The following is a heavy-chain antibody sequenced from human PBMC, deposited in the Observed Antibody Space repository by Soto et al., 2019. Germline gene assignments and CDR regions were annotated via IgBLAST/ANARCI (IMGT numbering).Heavy chain of an antibody. J-gene: IGHJ5*02. D-gene: IGHD2-15*01. CDR3: ASQGSGVTCHWFVP. Sequence: PSETLSLTCTVSSGSISSTIYSWDWIRQPPGKGLEWIGSIFYSGSTYYNPSLKSRVTISVDTSKNQFSLTLTSVTAADTAVYYWASQGSGVTCHWFVPWGQGNLVTVSS. CDR2: IFYSGST. V-gene: IGHV4-39*01. CDR1: SGSISSTIYS.